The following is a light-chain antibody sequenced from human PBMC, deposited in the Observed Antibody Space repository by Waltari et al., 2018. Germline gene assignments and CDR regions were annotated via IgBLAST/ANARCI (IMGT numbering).Light chain of an antibody. J-gene: IGKJ2*01. Sequence: DIVMTQSPDSLAVSLGEGATVNCQSSQTVFYSSTNKNYLAWYQQKPGQPPKLLLYWASTRESGVPDRFSGSGSETDFTLTISSLQAEDVAVYYCQQYYSTPPTFGQGTKLEI. CDR1: QTVFYSSTNKNY. CDR3: QQYYSTPPT. V-gene: IGKV4-1*01. CDR2: WAS.